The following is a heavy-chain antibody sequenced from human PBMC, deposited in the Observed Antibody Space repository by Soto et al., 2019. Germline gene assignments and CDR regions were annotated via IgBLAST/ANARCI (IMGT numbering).Heavy chain of an antibody. CDR3: ATQEVGGSYAYTFDP. D-gene: IGHD1-26*01. V-gene: IGHV4-39*02. CDR1: GGSISSSSYY. J-gene: IGHJ5*02. CDR2: IYYSGST. Sequence: QLQLQESGPGLVKPSETLSLTCTVSGGSISSSSYYWGWIRQPPGKGLEWIGSIYYSGSTYYNPSLTTRVTISADTSKHHFSLKLSSVTAADTAVYYCATQEVGGSYAYTFDPWGQGTLVTVSS.